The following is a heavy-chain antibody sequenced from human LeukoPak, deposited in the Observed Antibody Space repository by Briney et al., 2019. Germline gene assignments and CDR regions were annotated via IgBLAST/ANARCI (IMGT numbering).Heavy chain of an antibody. CDR3: ARGGVWSAGALHY. V-gene: IGHV4-59*01. CDR1: GGSISSYS. J-gene: IGHJ4*02. CDR2: ISDSGST. Sequence: SETLSLTCTVSGGSISSYSWSWIRQPPGRGLEWIGNISDSGSTKYNPSLKSRVTISVDTSKNQFSLRLRSVTAADTAIYYCARGGVWSAGALHYWGQGTLVTVSS. D-gene: IGHD5/OR15-5a*01.